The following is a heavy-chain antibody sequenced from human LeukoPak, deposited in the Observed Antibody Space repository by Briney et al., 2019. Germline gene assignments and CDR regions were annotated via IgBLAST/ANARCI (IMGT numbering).Heavy chain of an antibody. CDR2: IDPSDSYT. D-gene: IGHD3-10*01. J-gene: IGHJ5*02. V-gene: IGHV5-10-1*01. Sequence: GASLKISCKGSGYSFTSYWISWVRPMPGKGLEWMGRIDPSDSYTNYSPSFQGHVTISADKSISTAYLQWSSLKASDTAMYYCARQGLYYYGSGSYSLTGNWFDPWGQGTLVTVSS. CDR3: ARQGLYYYGSGSYSLTGNWFDP. CDR1: GYSFTSYW.